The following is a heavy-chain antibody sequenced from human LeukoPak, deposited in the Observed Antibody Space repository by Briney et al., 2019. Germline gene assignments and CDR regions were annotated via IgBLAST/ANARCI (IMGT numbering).Heavy chain of an antibody. J-gene: IGHJ4*02. CDR2: KSGSGGST. D-gene: IGHD3-3*01. V-gene: IGHV3-23*01. CDR3: AKDFGDDFWSGFYNY. CDR1: GFTFSSYA. Sequence: PGGSLRLSCAASGFTFSSYAMSWVRQATGKALEWVSGKSGSGGSTYFADSVKGRFTISRDNSKNTLYLQMNSLRAEDTAVYYCAKDFGDDFWSGFYNYWGQGTLVTVSS.